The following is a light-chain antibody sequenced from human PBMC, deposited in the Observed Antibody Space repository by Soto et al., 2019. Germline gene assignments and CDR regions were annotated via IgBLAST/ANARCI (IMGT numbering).Light chain of an antibody. J-gene: IGKJ1*01. CDR1: QGIGNY. CDR2: AAS. V-gene: IGKV1-27*01. Sequence: DIQLTQSPSSLSASVGDSVTITCRANQGIGNYLAWYQQKPGKAPNLLIYAASTLQSGVPSRFSGSRSGTDFSLIISSLQPEDVATYYCQNHNNAPWTFGQGTKVDIK. CDR3: QNHNNAPWT.